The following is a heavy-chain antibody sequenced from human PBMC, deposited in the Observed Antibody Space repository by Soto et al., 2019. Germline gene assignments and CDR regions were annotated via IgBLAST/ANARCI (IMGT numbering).Heavy chain of an antibody. Sequence: SETLSLTCTVSGGPIRSSTYYWGWIRQPPGKGLEWIGSIYYSGSTHYNPSLKSRVTMSVDTSTNQFSLKLNSVTAADTAVYYFTRHEGGAAADRPLDYWGQGTLVTVSS. CDR2: IYYSGST. D-gene: IGHD6-13*01. CDR3: TRHEGGAAADRPLDY. V-gene: IGHV4-39*01. CDR1: GGPIRSSTYY. J-gene: IGHJ4*02.